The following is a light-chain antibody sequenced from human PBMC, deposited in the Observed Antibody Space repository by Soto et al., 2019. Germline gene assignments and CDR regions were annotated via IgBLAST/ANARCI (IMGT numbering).Light chain of an antibody. CDR2: EVN. V-gene: IGLV2-8*01. J-gene: IGLJ2*01. CDR1: SSDVGEYNY. Sequence: QSALTQPPSASGSPGQSVTISCTGTSSDVGEYNYVSWYQQHPGKAPKLMIYEVNKRPSGVPDRFSGSKSGNTASLTVSGLQAEDEADYYCSSYAGSNNLIFGGGTKLTVL. CDR3: SSYAGSNNLI.